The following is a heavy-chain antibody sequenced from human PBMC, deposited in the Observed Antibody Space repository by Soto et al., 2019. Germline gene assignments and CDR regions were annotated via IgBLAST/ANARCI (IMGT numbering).Heavy chain of an antibody. CDR3: ASSKSSSWHNFDY. CDR2: ISYDGSYR. J-gene: IGHJ4*02. V-gene: IGHV3-30*14. D-gene: IGHD6-13*01. Sequence: QVQPVESGGGVVQPGTSLRLSCAASGFIFSTYTVHWVRQPPNKGLEWVAVISYDGSYRYYADSVKGRFTISRDNSKNSLYLQMDSLRAEDTALYFCASSKSSSWHNFDYWGQGTQVTVSS. CDR1: GFIFSTYT.